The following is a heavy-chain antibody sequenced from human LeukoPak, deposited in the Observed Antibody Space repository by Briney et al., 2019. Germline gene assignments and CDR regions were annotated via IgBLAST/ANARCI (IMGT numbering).Heavy chain of an antibody. D-gene: IGHD1-26*01. CDR1: GFTFSSYG. J-gene: IGHJ4*02. V-gene: IGHV3-30*03. CDR2: ISYDGSNK. CDR3: ATRRGGRGG. Sequence: SGGSLRLSCAASGFTFSSYGMHWVRQAPGKGLEWVAVISYDGSNKYYADSVKGRFTISRDNAKNSLYLQMNSLRAEDTAVYYCATRRGGRGGWGQGTLVTVSS.